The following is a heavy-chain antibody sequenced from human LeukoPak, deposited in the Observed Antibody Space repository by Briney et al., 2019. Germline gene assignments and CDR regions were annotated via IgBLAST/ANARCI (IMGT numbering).Heavy chain of an antibody. Sequence: PSETLSLTCAVYGGSFSGYYWSWIRQPPGKGLEWIGLLNYSGTTYYNPSFKSRVSISIDRSRTQFSLKLSSVTAADTAFYYCSRYDSDTGDFDPWGQGTLVSVSS. CDR1: GGSFSGYY. V-gene: IGHV4-34*10. J-gene: IGHJ5*02. CDR2: LNYSGTT. CDR3: SRYDSDTGDFDP. D-gene: IGHD2-21*01.